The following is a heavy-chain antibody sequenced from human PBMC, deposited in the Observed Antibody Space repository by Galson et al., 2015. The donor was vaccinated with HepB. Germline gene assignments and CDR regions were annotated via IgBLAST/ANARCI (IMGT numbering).Heavy chain of an antibody. J-gene: IGHJ4*02. D-gene: IGHD3-3*01. Sequence: SLRLSCAASGFTFSSYGMHWVRQAPGKGLEWVAVIWYDGSNKYYADSVKGRFTISRDNSKNTLYLQMNSLRAEDTAVYYCAKDSSGVYDFWSGYLGGGEMIDYWGQGTLVTVSS. CDR3: AKDSSGVYDFWSGYLGGGEMIDY. V-gene: IGHV3-33*06. CDR2: IWYDGSNK. CDR1: GFTFSSYG.